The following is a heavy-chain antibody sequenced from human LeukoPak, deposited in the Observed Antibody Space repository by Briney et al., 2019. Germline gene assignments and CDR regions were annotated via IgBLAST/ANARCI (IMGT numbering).Heavy chain of an antibody. J-gene: IGHJ4*02. CDR3: ARSYFGSGTFNGFDY. Sequence: SETLSLTCTVSGGSISSSSYYWGWIRQPPGKGLEWIGSICYSGNTYYNPSLKSRVTISVDTSKNQFSLKLTSVTAADTAVYYCARSYFGSGTFNGFDYWGQGTLVTVSS. D-gene: IGHD3-10*01. V-gene: IGHV4-39*07. CDR1: GGSISSSSYY. CDR2: ICYSGNT.